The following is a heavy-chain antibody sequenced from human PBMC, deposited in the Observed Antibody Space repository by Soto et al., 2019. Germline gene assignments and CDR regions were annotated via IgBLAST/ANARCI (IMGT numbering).Heavy chain of an antibody. CDR2: IFPADSDT. CDR3: AFPYGDSLFGNY. V-gene: IGHV5-51*01. Sequence: PGESLKISCKGSGYSFATYWIRWVRQMPGKGLEWMGIIFPADSDTKYRPSFQGQVTISADKSISTAYLQWNSLKASDTAMYYCAFPYGDSLFGNYWGQGTLVSVSS. J-gene: IGHJ4*02. CDR1: GYSFATYW. D-gene: IGHD4-17*01.